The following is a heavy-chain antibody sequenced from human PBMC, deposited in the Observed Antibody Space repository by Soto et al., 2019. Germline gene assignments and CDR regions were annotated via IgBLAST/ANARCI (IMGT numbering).Heavy chain of an antibody. CDR1: GYSFVSYW. CDR3: AKTDGYEVEY. V-gene: IGHV5-51*01. J-gene: IGHJ4*02. Sequence: GESLKISWKGSGYSFVSYWIAWVRQMPGKGLEWMGSIYPGDSDTTYSPSIQGQVTTSADKSSTTVYLQWNTLKASDTAMYYCAKTDGYEVEYWGQGTQVTVSS. CDR2: IYPGDSDT. D-gene: IGHD5-18*01.